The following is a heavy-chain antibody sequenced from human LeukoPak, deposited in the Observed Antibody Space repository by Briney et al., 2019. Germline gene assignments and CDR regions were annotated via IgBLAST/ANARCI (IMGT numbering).Heavy chain of an antibody. CDR3: ARWDYGSGSYFDY. J-gene: IGHJ4*02. Sequence: ASVEVSCQASGYTFTSYGISWVRPAPGQGREWMGWISAYNGNTNYAQKLQGRVTMTTDTSTSTAYMELRSLRSDDTAVYYCARWDYGSGSYFDYWGQGTLVTVSS. CDR1: GYTFTSYG. V-gene: IGHV1-18*01. D-gene: IGHD3-10*01. CDR2: ISAYNGNT.